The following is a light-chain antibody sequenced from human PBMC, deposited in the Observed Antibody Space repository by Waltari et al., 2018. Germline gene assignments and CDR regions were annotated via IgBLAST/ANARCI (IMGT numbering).Light chain of an antibody. CDR2: DTS. Sequence: ETVLTQSPVTLSLSPGERATLSCRASQNVNNFLAWYQQKPGQAPRLLIYDTSNRATGLPARFSGSGSGTDFTLTISSLEPEDFAVYYCQQRHSWPLTFGGGTKVEIK. V-gene: IGKV3-11*01. CDR3: QQRHSWPLT. CDR1: QNVNNF. J-gene: IGKJ4*01.